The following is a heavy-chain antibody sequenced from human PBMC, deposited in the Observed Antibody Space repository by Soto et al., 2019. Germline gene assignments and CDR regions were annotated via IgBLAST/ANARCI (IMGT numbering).Heavy chain of an antibody. CDR1: EFTFRSYW. D-gene: IGHD1-7*01. V-gene: IGHV3-74*01. Sequence: EVQLVDSGGGLVQPGGSLRLSCAASEFTFRSYWMHWVRQSPGKGLVWVSRISGDGSSTSYADSVKGRFTNSRDNAKNTMNLQMDSLRAEDTAVYYCARSLPGTYGAFDLWGQGTMVTVSS. J-gene: IGHJ3*01. CDR2: ISGDGSST. CDR3: ARSLPGTYGAFDL.